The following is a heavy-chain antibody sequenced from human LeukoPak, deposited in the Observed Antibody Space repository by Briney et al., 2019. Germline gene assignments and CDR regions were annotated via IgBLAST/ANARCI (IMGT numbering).Heavy chain of an antibody. Sequence: GGSLRLSCATSGFTFSRYAMSWVRQAPGKGLEWVSGISNSGRSTYYADPVKGRFTISRDNSKSTLYLQMNSLRAEDTAVYYCAKDRLKSLSCFFFWFFDYWGQGTLVTVPS. CDR1: GFTFSRYA. D-gene: IGHD3-3*01. J-gene: IGHJ4*02. CDR2: ISNSGRST. V-gene: IGHV3-23*01. CDR3: AKDRLKSLSCFFFWFFDY.